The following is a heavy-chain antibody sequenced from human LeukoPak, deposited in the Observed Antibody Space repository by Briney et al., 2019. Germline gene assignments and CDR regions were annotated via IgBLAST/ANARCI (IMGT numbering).Heavy chain of an antibody. V-gene: IGHV3-11*01. J-gene: IGHJ4*02. D-gene: IGHD5-18*01. CDR1: GFTFSDYY. CDR2: ISSTAITI. Sequence: GGSLRLSCAASGFTFSDYYMSWIRQAPGKGLEWVSYISSTAITIYYADSVKGRFTISRDNAKNSLYLQMNSLRAEDTAVYYCARHQAAMARGLDYWGQGILVTVSS. CDR3: ARHQAAMARGLDY.